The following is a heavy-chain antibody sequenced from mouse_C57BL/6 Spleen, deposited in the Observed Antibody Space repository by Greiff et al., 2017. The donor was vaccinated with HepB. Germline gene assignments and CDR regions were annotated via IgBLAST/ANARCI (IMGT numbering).Heavy chain of an antibody. D-gene: IGHD3-2*02. Sequence: EVHLVESGGGLVKPGGSLKLSCAASGFTFSSYAMSWVRQTPEKRLEWVATISDGGSYTYYPDNVKGRFTISRDNAKNNLYLQMSHLKSEDTAMYYCARADSSGYIYAMDYWGQGTSVTVSS. J-gene: IGHJ4*01. CDR1: GFTFSSYA. V-gene: IGHV5-4*01. CDR2: ISDGGSYT. CDR3: ARADSSGYIYAMDY.